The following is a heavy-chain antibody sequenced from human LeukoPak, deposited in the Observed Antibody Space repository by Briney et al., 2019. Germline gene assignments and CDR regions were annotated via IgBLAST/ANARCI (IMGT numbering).Heavy chain of an antibody. V-gene: IGHV4-34*01. J-gene: IGHJ4*02. CDR3: ARDENCISTTCYRGVYY. CDR1: GGSFSGYY. CDR2: IYHSGST. Sequence: SETLSLTCAVYGGSFSGYYWSWIRQPPGKGLEWIGYIYHSGSTYYNPSLKSRVTISVDRSKNQFSLKLSSVTAADMAVYYCARDENCISTTCYRGVYYWGQGTLVTVSS. D-gene: IGHD2-2*01.